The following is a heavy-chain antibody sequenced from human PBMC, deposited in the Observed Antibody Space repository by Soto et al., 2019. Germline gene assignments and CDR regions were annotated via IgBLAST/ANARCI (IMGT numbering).Heavy chain of an antibody. D-gene: IGHD2-21*02. CDR2: ISSSGSTI. V-gene: IGHV3-48*03. Sequence: VQLVESGGGVVQPGRSLRLSCAASGFTFSSYEMNWVRQAPGKGLEWVSYISSSGSTIYYADSVKGRFTISRDNAKNSLYLQMNSLRAEDTAVYYCARAKNCGGDCYSSYFDYWGQGTLVTVSS. CDR1: GFTFSSYE. CDR3: ARAKNCGGDCYSSYFDY. J-gene: IGHJ4*02.